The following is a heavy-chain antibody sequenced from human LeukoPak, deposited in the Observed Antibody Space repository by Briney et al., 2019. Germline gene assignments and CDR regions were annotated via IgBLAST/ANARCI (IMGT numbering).Heavy chain of an antibody. J-gene: IGHJ5*02. CDR2: IYYSGST. CDR3: ARDVSSSSSKNWFDP. Sequence: SETLSLTCTVPGGSISNYYWSWIRQPPGKGLEWIGYIYYSGSTNYNPSLKSRVTISVDKSKNQFSLKLSSVTAADTAVYYCARDVSSSSSKNWFDPWGQGTLVTVSS. D-gene: IGHD6-6*01. V-gene: IGHV4-59*12. CDR1: GGSISNYY.